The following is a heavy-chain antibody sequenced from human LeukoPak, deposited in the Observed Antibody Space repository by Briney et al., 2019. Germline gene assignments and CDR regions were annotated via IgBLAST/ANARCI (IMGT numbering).Heavy chain of an antibody. D-gene: IGHD1-26*01. CDR3: AREWDIGGYSDTNPLAY. Sequence: PGGSLRLSCAASGFTVSSNYMTWVRQAPGKGLEWVSVIYSGGGTYYADSVRGRFTISRDNFKNTLYLQMNGLRSEDTAVYYCAREWDIGGYSDTNPLAYWGQGTLVTVS. CDR2: IYSGGGT. CDR1: GFTVSSNY. J-gene: IGHJ4*02. V-gene: IGHV3-66*02.